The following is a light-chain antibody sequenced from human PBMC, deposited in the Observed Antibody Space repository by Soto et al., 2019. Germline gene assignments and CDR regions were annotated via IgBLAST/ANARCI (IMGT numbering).Light chain of an antibody. J-gene: IGLJ2*01. CDR2: DVS. CDR1: SSDVDGYNF. CDR3: SSYASSSTLV. Sequence: QSALTQPASGSRSPGQSITISSTGTSSDVDGYNFVSWYQQHPGKAPKLMIYDVSSRPSGVSNRFSGAKSGNTASLTISGLQAEDEADYYCSSYASSSTLVFGGGTQLTVL. V-gene: IGLV2-14*03.